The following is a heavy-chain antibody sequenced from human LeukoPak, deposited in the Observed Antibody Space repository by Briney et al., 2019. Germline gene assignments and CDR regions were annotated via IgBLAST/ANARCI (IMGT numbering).Heavy chain of an antibody. Sequence: GASVKVSCKASGYTFTGYYMHWVRQAPGQGLGWMGWINPNSGGTNYAQKFQGRVTMTRDTSISTAYMELSRLRSDDTAVYYCASLPNYDFWSGSFDYWGQGTLVTVSS. V-gene: IGHV1-2*02. CDR1: GYTFTGYY. CDR3: ASLPNYDFWSGSFDY. D-gene: IGHD3-3*01. J-gene: IGHJ4*02. CDR2: INPNSGGT.